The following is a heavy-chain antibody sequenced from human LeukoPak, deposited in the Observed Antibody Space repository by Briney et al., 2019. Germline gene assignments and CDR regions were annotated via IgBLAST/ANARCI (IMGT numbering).Heavy chain of an antibody. V-gene: IGHV5-51*01. CDR2: IYPSDSDT. J-gene: IGHJ4*02. Sequence: GESLQISCKTSGYNFPNYWIGWVRQMPGKGLEWMGIIYPSDSDTRYSPSFHGQVTISADNSISTAYLQWSSLKASDTAIYYCARQRFSTFDYWGQGTLVTVSS. CDR1: GYNFPNYW. CDR3: ARQRFSTFDY.